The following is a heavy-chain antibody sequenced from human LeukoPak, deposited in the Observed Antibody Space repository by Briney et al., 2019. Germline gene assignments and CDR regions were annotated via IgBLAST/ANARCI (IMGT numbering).Heavy chain of an antibody. CDR2: ISGSGDTT. CDR3: AKEPTTGYYYYYYMDA. Sequence: GGSLRLSCAASAFTFDDFGMSWVRQAPGKGLEWVSGISGSGDTTYYVDSVKGRFTISRDNSKNTLYLQMDSLRAEDTAVYYCAKEPTTGYYYYYYMDAWGKGTTVIVSS. CDR1: AFTFDDFG. J-gene: IGHJ6*03. V-gene: IGHV3-23*01. D-gene: IGHD4-11*01.